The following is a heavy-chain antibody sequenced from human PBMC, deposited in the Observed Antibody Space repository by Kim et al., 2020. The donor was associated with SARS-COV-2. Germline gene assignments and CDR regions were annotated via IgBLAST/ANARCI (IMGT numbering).Heavy chain of an antibody. V-gene: IGHV3-74*01. D-gene: IGHD6-19*01. Sequence: SYADSVKGRFTISRDNAKNTLYLQMNSLRAEDTAVYYCARGGGGWGEHDYWGQGTLVSVSS. CDR3: ARGGGGWGEHDY. J-gene: IGHJ4*02.